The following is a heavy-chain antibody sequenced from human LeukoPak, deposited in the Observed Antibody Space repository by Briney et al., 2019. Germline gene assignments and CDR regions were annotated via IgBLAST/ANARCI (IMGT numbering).Heavy chain of an antibody. CDR1: GFTFSSYE. CDR3: ASSWGGSYYLGFDY. Sequence: GGSLRLSCAASGFTFSSYEMNWVRQAPGKGLEWVSYISSSGNIIYYADSVKGRFTISRDNAKNSLYLQMNSLRAEDTALYYCASSWGGSYYLGFDYWGQGTLVTVPS. D-gene: IGHD3-10*01. V-gene: IGHV3-48*03. CDR2: ISSSGNII. J-gene: IGHJ4*02.